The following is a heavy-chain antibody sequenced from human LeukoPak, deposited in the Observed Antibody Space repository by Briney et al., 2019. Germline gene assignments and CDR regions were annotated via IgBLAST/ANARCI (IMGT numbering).Heavy chain of an antibody. Sequence: GGSLRLSCAASEFTVSSNYMSWVRQAPGKGLEWVSVIYSGGSTYYADSVKGRFTISRDNSKNTLYLQMNSLRAEDTAVYYCARYSSSWVLFDYWGQGTLVTVSS. D-gene: IGHD6-13*01. J-gene: IGHJ4*02. V-gene: IGHV3-53*01. CDR3: ARYSSSWVLFDY. CDR2: IYSGGST. CDR1: EFTVSSNY.